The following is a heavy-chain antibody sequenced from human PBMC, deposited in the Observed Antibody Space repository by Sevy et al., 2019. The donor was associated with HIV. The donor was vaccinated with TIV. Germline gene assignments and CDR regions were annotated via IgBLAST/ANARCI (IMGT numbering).Heavy chain of an antibody. J-gene: IGHJ4*02. V-gene: IGHV3-30*02. Sequence: GGSLRLSCAASGFTFSYSGMHWVRQAPGKGLEWLTFIQFDGSSQYYADSVKGRFTILRDNSKNTLYLQMNSLRGDDTAVYYCAKNTEAVGGGGFDYWGQGALVTVSS. CDR1: GFTFSYSG. CDR2: IQFDGSSQ. D-gene: IGHD2-15*01. CDR3: AKNTEAVGGGGFDY.